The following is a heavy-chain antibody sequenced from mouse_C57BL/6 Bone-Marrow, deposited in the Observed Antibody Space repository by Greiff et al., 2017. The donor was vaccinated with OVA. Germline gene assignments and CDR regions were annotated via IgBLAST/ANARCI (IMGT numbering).Heavy chain of an antibody. CDR3: ARGGLPWFAY. J-gene: IGHJ3*01. V-gene: IGHV1-19*01. D-gene: IGHD3-1*01. Sequence: VQLQQSGPVLVKPGASVKMSCKASGYTFTDYYRNWVKQSNGKSLEWIGVFNPYNGGTSYNQKFKGKATLTVDKSSSTAYMELNSLTSEDSAVYYCARGGLPWFAYWGQGTLVTVSA. CDR2: FNPYNGGT. CDR1: GYTFTDYY.